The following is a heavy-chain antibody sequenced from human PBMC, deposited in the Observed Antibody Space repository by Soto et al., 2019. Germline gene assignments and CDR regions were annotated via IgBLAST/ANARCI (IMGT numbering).Heavy chain of an antibody. D-gene: IGHD3-16*01. Sequence: PGGSLRLSCAVSGFAFSSHAMSWVRQAPGKGLEWVANIKQDGSEKYYVDSVKGRFTISRDNAKNSLYLQMNSLRAEDTAVYYCARDGGRGDGFDPWGQGTLVTVSS. J-gene: IGHJ5*02. CDR3: ARDGGRGDGFDP. V-gene: IGHV3-7*01. CDR2: IKQDGSEK. CDR1: GFAFSSHA.